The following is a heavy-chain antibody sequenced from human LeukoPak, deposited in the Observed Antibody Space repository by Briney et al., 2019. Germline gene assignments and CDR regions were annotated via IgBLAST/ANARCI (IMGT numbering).Heavy chain of an antibody. Sequence: PGGSLRLACAASGFTFSSSAMSWVRHAPGKGLGWVAGLRVGGGSMYYPDSVKGRFTISRANSKHTLYLQMGSLRGDDTALYYCAKVLGYCSGGNCYIVDYWGQGTLVTVSS. V-gene: IGHV3-23*01. CDR1: GFTFSSSA. D-gene: IGHD2-15*01. J-gene: IGHJ4*02. CDR3: AKVLGYCSGGNCYIVDY. CDR2: LRVGGGSM.